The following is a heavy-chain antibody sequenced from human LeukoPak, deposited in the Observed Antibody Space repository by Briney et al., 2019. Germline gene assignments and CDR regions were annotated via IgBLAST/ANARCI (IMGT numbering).Heavy chain of an antibody. D-gene: IGHD6-19*01. CDR3: AKDGSSGWYVGYYYMDV. Sequence: TGGSLRLSCAASGFTFSSYGMHWVRQAPGKGLEWVAFIRYDGSNKYYADSVKGRFTISRDNSKNTLYLQMNSLRAEDTAVYYCAKDGSSGWYVGYYYMDVWGKGTTVTVSS. CDR1: GFTFSSYG. J-gene: IGHJ6*03. V-gene: IGHV3-30*02. CDR2: IRYDGSNK.